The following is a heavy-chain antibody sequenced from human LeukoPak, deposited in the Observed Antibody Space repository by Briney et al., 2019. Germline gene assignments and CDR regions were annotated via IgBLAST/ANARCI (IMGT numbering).Heavy chain of an antibody. V-gene: IGHV3-7*02. D-gene: IGHD3-10*01. CDR1: GFTFSSYA. Sequence: GGSLRLSCAASGFTFSSYAMTWVRQAPGKGLEWVASIKQDETARFYVDSVKGRFTISRDNAKNSMYLQMNSLRAEDTAVYYCARGRGIGHNWFDPWGQGTLVTVSS. CDR3: ARGRGIGHNWFDP. J-gene: IGHJ5*02. CDR2: IKQDETAR.